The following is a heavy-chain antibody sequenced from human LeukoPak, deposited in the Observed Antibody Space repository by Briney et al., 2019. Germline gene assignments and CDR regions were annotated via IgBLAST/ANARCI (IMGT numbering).Heavy chain of an antibody. D-gene: IGHD3-10*01. CDR2: IYYSGST. Sequence: SETLSLTCTVPGGSISSYYWSWIRQPPGKGLEWIGDIYYSGSTNYNPSLKSRVTIPVDTSKNQFSLKLSSVTAADTAVYYCARVRLGGPPSKYYYYYGMDVRGQGTTVTVSS. J-gene: IGHJ6*02. CDR3: ARVRLGGPPSKYYYYYGMDV. V-gene: IGHV4-59*01. CDR1: GGSISSYY.